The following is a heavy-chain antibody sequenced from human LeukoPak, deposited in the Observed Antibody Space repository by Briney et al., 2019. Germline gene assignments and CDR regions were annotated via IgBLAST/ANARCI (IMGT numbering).Heavy chain of an antibody. D-gene: IGHD6-19*01. Sequence: TGGSLRLSCAASGFTFSSYAMHWVRQAPGKGLEWVAVISYDGSNKYYADSVKGRFTISRDNSKNTLYLQMNSLRAEDTAVYYCAGDYPARGWQWLDRHYYYYGMDVWGQGTTVTVSS. CDR3: AGDYPARGWQWLDRHYYYYGMDV. J-gene: IGHJ6*02. CDR2: ISYDGSNK. CDR1: GFTFSSYA. V-gene: IGHV3-30-3*01.